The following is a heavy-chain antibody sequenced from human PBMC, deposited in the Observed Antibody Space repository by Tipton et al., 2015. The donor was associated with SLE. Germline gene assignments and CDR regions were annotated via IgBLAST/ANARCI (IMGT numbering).Heavy chain of an antibody. Sequence: SLRLSCAASGFTFSSYAMHWVRQAPGKGLEWVAVISYDGSNKYYADSVKGRFTISRDNSKNTLYLQMNGLRAEDTAVYYCARSLLSGYDSYGMDVWGQGTTVTVSS. V-gene: IGHV3-30*04. CDR2: ISYDGSNK. J-gene: IGHJ6*02. D-gene: IGHD5-12*01. CDR1: GFTFSSYA. CDR3: ARSLLSGYDSYGMDV.